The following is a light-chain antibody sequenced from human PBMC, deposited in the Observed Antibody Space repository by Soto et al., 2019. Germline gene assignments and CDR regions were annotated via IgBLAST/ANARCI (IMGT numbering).Light chain of an antibody. CDR1: QSVSSY. CDR3: QQYGNTPPSVT. J-gene: IGKJ3*01. CDR2: DAS. V-gene: IGKV3-11*01. Sequence: EIVLTQSPATLSLSPGERATLSCRASQSVSSYLAWYQQKPGQAPRLLIYDASNRATGTPDRFSGSGSGTDFTLTISRLEPEDFAVYFCQQYGNTPPSVTFGPGTKVDIK.